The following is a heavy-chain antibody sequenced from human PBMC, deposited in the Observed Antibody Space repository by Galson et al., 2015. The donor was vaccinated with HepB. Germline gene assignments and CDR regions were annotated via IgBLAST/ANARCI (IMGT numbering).Heavy chain of an antibody. V-gene: IGHV3-30-3*01. J-gene: IGHJ6*02. CDR3: ARDISFEAARPAGYYYGMDV. CDR1: GFTFSSYA. CDR2: ISYDGSNK. D-gene: IGHD6-6*01. Sequence: SLRLSCAASGFTFSSYAMHWVRQAPGKGLEWVAVISYDGSNKYYADSVKGRFTISRDNSKNTLYLQMNSLRAEDTAVYYCARDISFEAARPAGYYYGMDVWGQGTTVTVSS.